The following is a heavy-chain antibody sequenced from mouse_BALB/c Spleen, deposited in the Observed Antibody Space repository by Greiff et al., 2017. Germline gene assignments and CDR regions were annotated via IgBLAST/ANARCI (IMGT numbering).Heavy chain of an antibody. Sequence: VQLQQSGAELMKPGASVKLSCKATGYTFSSYWMQWVKQRPGHGLEWIGEILPGSGSTNYNEKFKGKATFTADTSSNTAYMQLRSLTSEDSAVYYCARGSMNATCGFAYWGQGTLVTVSA. V-gene: IGHV1-9*01. CDR1: GYTFSSYW. CDR3: ARGSMNATCGFAY. CDR2: ILPGSGST. D-gene: IGHD2-4*01. J-gene: IGHJ3*01.